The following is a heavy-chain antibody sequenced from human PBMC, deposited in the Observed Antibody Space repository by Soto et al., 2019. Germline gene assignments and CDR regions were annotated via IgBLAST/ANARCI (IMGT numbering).Heavy chain of an antibody. CDR3: ARQGGRRTYYYYYGMDV. V-gene: IGHV3-7*01. CDR1: GFTFSSYW. CDR2: IKHDGSEK. J-gene: IGHJ6*02. D-gene: IGHD3-16*01. Sequence: EVQLVESGGGLVQPGGSLRLSCTASGFTFSSYWMSWDRQAPGKGLEWVANIKHDGSEKNYVDSVKGRFTISTDNAKNSVFLQMNSLRAEDTAVYYCARQGGRRTYYYYYGMDVWGQGTTVTVSS.